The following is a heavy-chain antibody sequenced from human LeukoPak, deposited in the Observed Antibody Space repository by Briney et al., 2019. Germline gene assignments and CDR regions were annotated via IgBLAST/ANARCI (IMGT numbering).Heavy chain of an antibody. CDR1: GDSIIGYY. CDR3: AKSDGYGLIRI. Sequence: SETLSLTCSVSGDSIIGYYWGWIRQPPGKGLEWIGNIYYAGNTYYNSSLKSRVTISLDTSKNQFSLKVISMTAADTAAYYCAKSDGYGLIRICGRGTMVTVSS. D-gene: IGHD3-10*01. CDR2: IYYAGNT. J-gene: IGHJ3*02. V-gene: IGHV4-39*07.